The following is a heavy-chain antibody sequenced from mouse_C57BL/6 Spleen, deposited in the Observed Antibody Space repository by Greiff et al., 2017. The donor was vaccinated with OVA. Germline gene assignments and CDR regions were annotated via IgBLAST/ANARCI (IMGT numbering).Heavy chain of an antibody. CDR1: EYAFPSHD. CDR2: INSGGGST. CDR3: ARHKGLRPFAY. Sequence: EVQRVESGGGLVQPGESLKLSCESNEYAFPSHDMSWVRKTPGKRLELVAAINSGGGSTYYPDTMARRFIISRDNTKKNLYLQMSSLRAEDTAWYDCARHKGLRPFAYWGQGTLVTVSA. D-gene: IGHD2-4*01. V-gene: IGHV5-2*01. J-gene: IGHJ3*01.